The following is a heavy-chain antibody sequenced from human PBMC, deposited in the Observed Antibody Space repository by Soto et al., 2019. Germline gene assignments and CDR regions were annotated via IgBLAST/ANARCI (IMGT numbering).Heavy chain of an antibody. CDR1: NFTVSTNY. D-gene: IGHD3-10*01. Sequence: GGSLRLSCAASNFTVSTNYLSWVRQAPGKGLEWVSVIYSGGSTSYADSVQGRFSVPRDKSKNTVSLQMNSLRAEDTAVYYCTSRIYYRNTVTFDVWGQGTMVTVSS. V-gene: IGHV3-53*01. CDR3: TSRIYYRNTVTFDV. CDR2: IYSGGST. J-gene: IGHJ3*01.